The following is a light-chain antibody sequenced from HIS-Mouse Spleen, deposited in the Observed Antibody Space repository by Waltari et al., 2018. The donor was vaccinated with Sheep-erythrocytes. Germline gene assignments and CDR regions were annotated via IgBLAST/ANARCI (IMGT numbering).Light chain of an antibody. V-gene: IGLV2-23*01. J-gene: IGLJ3*02. CDR2: EGS. Sequence: QSALTQPASVSGSPGQSITISCTGTSSDVGSYNLVSWYQQHPGKAPKLMIYEGSKRPSGVSQRFSGSNSGNTASLTIFGRQAEDEADYYCCSYAGSSTPWVFGGGTKLTVL. CDR1: SSDVGSYNL. CDR3: CSYAGSSTPWV.